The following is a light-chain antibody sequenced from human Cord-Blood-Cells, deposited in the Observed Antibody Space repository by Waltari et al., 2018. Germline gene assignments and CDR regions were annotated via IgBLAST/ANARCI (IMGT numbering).Light chain of an antibody. V-gene: IGLV2-11*01. CDR3: CSYAGSYTFV. J-gene: IGLJ1*01. Sequence: QSALTQPRSVSGSPGQSVTISCTGTSSDVGGYNYVSWYQQHPGKAPKLMIYDVSKRPSGVTDRFASSKSGNTASLTISGLQAEDEADYYCCSYAGSYTFVFGTGTKVTVL. CDR2: DVS. CDR1: SSDVGGYNY.